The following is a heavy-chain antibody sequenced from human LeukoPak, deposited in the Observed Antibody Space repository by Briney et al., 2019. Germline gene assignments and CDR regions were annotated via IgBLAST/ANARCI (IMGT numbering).Heavy chain of an antibody. CDR3: ARDRSLAAAVYYFDY. J-gene: IGHJ4*02. CDR2: INPSGGST. D-gene: IGHD6-13*01. V-gene: IGHV1-46*01. Sequence: GASEKVSCKASGYIFTSYYMEWVRQAPGQGLEWMGIINPSGGSTSYAQKFQGRVTMTRDTSTSTFYMEMSSLRSEDTAVYYCARDRSLAAAVYYFDYWGQGTLVTVSS. CDR1: GYIFTSYY.